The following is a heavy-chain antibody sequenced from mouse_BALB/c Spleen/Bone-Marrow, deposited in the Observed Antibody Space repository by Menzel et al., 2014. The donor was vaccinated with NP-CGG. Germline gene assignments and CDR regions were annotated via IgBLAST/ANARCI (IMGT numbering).Heavy chain of an antibody. CDR3: ASDGYLSYFDY. Sequence: VQLQQSGPGLVKPSQSLSLTCSVTGYSITSGYFWNWIRQFPGNKLEWMGYISYDGTDNYNPSLKNRISITRDTSNNQFFLKLNSVTSEDTATYYCASDGYLSYFDYWGQGTTLTVSS. V-gene: IGHV3-6*02. D-gene: IGHD2-2*01. CDR2: ISYDGTD. J-gene: IGHJ2*01. CDR1: GYSITSGYF.